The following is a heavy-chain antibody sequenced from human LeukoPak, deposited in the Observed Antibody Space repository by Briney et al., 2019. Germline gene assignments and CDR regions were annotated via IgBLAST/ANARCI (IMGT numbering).Heavy chain of an antibody. CDR3: VMDPAGDFDY. CDR2: IYYSGST. J-gene: IGHJ4*02. V-gene: IGHV4-39*01. Sequence: SETLSLTCTVSGGSISSSSYYWGWIRQPPGKGLEWIGSIYYSGSTYYNPSLKSRVTISVDTSKNQFSLKLSSVTAADMAVYYCVMDPAGDFDYWGQGTLVTVSS. D-gene: IGHD6-19*01. CDR1: GGSISSSSYY.